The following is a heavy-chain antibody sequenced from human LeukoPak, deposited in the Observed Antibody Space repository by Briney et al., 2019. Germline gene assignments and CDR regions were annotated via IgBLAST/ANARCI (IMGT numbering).Heavy chain of an antibody. J-gene: IGHJ4*02. V-gene: IGHV4-38-2*01. CDR2: INHSGNT. D-gene: IGHD5-12*01. CDR1: ISSITSGHY. Sequence: PSETLSLTCAVSISSITSGHYWGWIRQPPGKGLDWIGTINHSGNTYYNSSLKSRICMSVDTSNKQFSLKLNSVTAADTAVYYCARGYGAYGYFDYWGQGTLVTVSS. CDR3: ARGYGAYGYFDY.